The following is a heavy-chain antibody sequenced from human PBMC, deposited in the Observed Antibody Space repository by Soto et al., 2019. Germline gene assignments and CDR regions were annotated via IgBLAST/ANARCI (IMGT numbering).Heavy chain of an antibody. Sequence: GGTLRLSCAASGFTFSSYAMSWVRQAPGKGLEWVSAISGSVGSTYYADSVKGRFTISRDNSKNTLYLQVNSLRAEDTAVYYCAKPELWLITVASSFYSWGLETVVSVSS. CDR1: GFTFSSYA. D-gene: IGHD3-10*01. CDR2: ISGSVGST. V-gene: IGHV3-23*01. J-gene: IGHJ4*02. CDR3: AKPELWLITVASSFYS.